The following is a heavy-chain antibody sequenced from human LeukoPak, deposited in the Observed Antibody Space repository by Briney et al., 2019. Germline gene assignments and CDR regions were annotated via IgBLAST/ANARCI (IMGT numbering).Heavy chain of an antibody. CDR2: ISSSGSTI. V-gene: IGHV3-11*04. CDR3: ARVTFRNDYVWGSYRYTLYFDY. J-gene: IGHJ4*02. CDR1: GFTFSDYY. D-gene: IGHD3-16*02. Sequence: GGSLRLSCAASGFTFSDYYMSWIRQAPGKGLEWVSYISSSGSTIYYADSVKGRFTISRDNAKNSLYLQMNSLRAEDTAVYYCARVTFRNDYVWGSYRYTLYFDYWGQGTLVTVSS.